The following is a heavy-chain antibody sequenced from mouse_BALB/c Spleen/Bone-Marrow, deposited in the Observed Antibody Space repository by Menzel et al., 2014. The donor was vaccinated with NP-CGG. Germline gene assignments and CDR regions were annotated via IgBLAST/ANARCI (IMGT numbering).Heavy chain of an antibody. CDR2: ISSGSSII. V-gene: IGHV5-17*02. J-gene: IGHJ2*01. CDR3: TRGGNWDDFDY. CDR1: GFTFSSFG. Sequence: EVKLMESGGGLVQPGGSRKLSCAASGFTFSSFGMHWVRQAPEKGLEWVAYISSGSSIIYYADTVKGRLTISRDDPKNTLFLQMTSRRSEDTAMYYCTRGGNWDDFDYWGQGATLTVSS. D-gene: IGHD4-1*01.